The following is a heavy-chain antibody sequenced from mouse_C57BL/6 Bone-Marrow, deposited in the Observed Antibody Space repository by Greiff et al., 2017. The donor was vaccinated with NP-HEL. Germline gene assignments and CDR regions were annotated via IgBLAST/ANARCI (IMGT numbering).Heavy chain of an antibody. D-gene: IGHD1-1*01. CDR1: GFTFSDYG. J-gene: IGHJ2*01. CDR2: ISSGSSTI. CDR3: ARQRLLRPLDY. V-gene: IGHV5-17*01. Sequence: DVHLVESGGGLVKPGGSLKLSCAASGFTFSDYGMHWVRQAPEKGLEWVAYISSGSSTIYYADTVKGRFTISRDNAKNTLFLQMTSLRSEDTAMYYCARQRLLRPLDYWGQGTTLTVSS.